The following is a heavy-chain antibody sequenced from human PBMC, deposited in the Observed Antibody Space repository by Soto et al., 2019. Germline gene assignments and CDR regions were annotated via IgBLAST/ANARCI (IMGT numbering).Heavy chain of an antibody. J-gene: IGHJ5*02. V-gene: IGHV1-69*01. CDR3: ARVTSMVRGVIDNGFDP. CDR1: GGTFSSYA. D-gene: IGHD3-10*01. Sequence: QVPLVQSGAEVKKPGSSVTVSCKASGGTFSSYAIHWERQAPGQGLEWMGGIIPMYGPAKYAQRFQGRVTITADESTTTVYMELTSLTSQDTAVYYCARVTSMVRGVIDNGFDPWGHGTLVTVSS. CDR2: IIPMYGPA.